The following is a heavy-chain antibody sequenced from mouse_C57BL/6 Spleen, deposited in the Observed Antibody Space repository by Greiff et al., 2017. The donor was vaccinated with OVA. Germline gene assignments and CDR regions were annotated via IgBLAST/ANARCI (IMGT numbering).Heavy chain of an antibody. CDR1: GFTFSDYY. J-gene: IGHJ1*03. V-gene: IGHV5-16*01. D-gene: IGHD1-1*01. CDR3: ARGAFYYGSYWYFDV. Sequence: EVKVVESEGGLVQPGSSMKLSCTASGFTFSDYYMAWVRQVPEKGLEWVANINYDGSSTYYLDSLKSRFIISRDNAKNILYLQMSSLKSEDTATYYCARGAFYYGSYWYFDVWGTGTTVTVSS. CDR2: INYDGSST.